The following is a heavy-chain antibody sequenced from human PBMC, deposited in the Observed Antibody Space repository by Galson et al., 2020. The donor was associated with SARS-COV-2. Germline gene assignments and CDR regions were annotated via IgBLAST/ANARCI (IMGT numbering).Heavy chain of an antibody. Sequence: GESLKIPCKGSGYHFANYWIAWVRQIPGKGLEWMGIIYHGDSDTRYSTSFQGQVTISADKTMNTAYLQWSRLKASETAIYYCARHARPHEKSFQGDFDIWGQGTMVTVSS. V-gene: IGHV5-51*01. CDR1: GYHFANYW. J-gene: IGHJ3*02. D-gene: IGHD2-21*01. CDR3: ARHARPHEKSFQGDFDI. CDR2: IYHGDSDT.